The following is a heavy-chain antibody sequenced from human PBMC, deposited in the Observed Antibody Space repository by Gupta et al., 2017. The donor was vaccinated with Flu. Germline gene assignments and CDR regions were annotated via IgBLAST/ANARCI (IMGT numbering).Heavy chain of an antibody. CDR3: ARGHWDS. Sequence: EVQLVESGGGLVQPGGSLRISCAASGFTFSGYDMSWVRQAPGKGLEWVSFISSSGVPYYTDSVKGRFTISRDNAKNSVDLQMDSLRAEDTAFYYCARGHWDSWGQGTLVTVSS. CDR1: GFTFSGYD. J-gene: IGHJ4*02. CDR2: ISSSGVP. V-gene: IGHV3-48*03.